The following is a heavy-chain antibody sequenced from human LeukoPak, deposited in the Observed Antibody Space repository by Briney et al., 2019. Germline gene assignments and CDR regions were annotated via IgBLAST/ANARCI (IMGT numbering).Heavy chain of an antibody. V-gene: IGHV4-59*08. Sequence: PSETLSLTCTVSGGSISSYYWSWIRQPPGKGLEWIGYIYYSGSTNYNPSLKSRVTISVDTSKNRFSLKLSSVTAADTAVYYCASLQYFDWLGAYYFDYWGQGTLVTVSS. CDR3: ASLQYFDWLGAYYFDY. CDR1: GGSISSYY. CDR2: IYYSGST. D-gene: IGHD3-9*01. J-gene: IGHJ4*02.